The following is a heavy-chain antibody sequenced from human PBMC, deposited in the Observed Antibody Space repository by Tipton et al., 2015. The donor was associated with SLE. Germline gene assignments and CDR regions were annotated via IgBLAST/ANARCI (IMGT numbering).Heavy chain of an antibody. Sequence: SLRLSCAASGFFFGDYAMHWVRQAPGKGLEWVAFVSYDGSRQYYAESVQGRFTISRDNSRDTLYLQMNSLRPEDTAVYFCVKRTAWYYFDSWGQGTLVTVSS. J-gene: IGHJ4*02. D-gene: IGHD2-8*02. V-gene: IGHV3-30*04. CDR3: VKRTAWYYFDS. CDR1: GFFFGDYA. CDR2: VSYDGSRQ.